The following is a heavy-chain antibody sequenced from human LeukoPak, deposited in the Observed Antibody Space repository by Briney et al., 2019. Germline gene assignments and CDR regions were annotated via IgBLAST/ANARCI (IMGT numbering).Heavy chain of an antibody. CDR3: AKAVGSSWEFDY. Sequence: GGSLRLSCAASGFTFDDYTMHWVRQAPGKGLEWVSLISWDGGSTYYADSVKGRFTISRDNSKNSLYLQMNSLRTEDTALYYCAKAVGSSWEFDYWGQGTPVTVSS. J-gene: IGHJ4*02. CDR1: GFTFDDYT. CDR2: ISWDGGST. V-gene: IGHV3-43*01. D-gene: IGHD6-13*01.